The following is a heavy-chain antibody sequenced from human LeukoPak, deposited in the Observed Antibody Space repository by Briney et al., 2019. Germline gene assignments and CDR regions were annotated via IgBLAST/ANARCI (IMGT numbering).Heavy chain of an antibody. V-gene: IGHV1-8*01. CDR2: MNPNSGNT. CDR3: ARVQNGPGDYVS. Sequence: ASVKVSCKASGYTFTSYDINWVRQATGQGPEWMGWMNPNSGNTGYAQKFQGRVTMTRNTSISTAYMELSSLRSEDTAVYYCARVQNGPGDYVSWGQGTLVTVSS. J-gene: IGHJ4*02. CDR1: GYTFTSYD. D-gene: IGHD4-17*01.